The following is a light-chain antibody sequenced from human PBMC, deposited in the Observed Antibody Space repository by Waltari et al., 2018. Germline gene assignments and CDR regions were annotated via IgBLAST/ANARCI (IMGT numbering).Light chain of an antibody. J-gene: IGKJ2*01. Sequence: DIQMTQPPSSLSASVGDRVTITCQASQDISNYLNWYQQKPGKAPKLLIYDASNLETGVPSRFSGSGSGTDFTFTISSLQPEDIATYYCQQYDNLLPYTFGQGTKLEIK. CDR2: DAS. CDR1: QDISNY. CDR3: QQYDNLLPYT. V-gene: IGKV1-33*01.